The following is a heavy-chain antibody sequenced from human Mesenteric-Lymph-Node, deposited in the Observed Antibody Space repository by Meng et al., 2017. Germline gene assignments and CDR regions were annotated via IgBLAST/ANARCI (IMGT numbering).Heavy chain of an antibody. CDR3: ARDLVTMIPSQNWYFDL. D-gene: IGHD3-22*01. Sequence: GSLRLSCTVSGGSISSYYWSWIRQPAGKGLEWIGRIYTSGSTNYNPSLKSRVTMSVDTSKNQFSLKLSSVTAADTAVYYCARDLVTMIPSQNWYFDLWGRGTLVTVSS. V-gene: IGHV4-4*07. CDR2: IYTSGST. J-gene: IGHJ2*01. CDR1: GGSISSYY.